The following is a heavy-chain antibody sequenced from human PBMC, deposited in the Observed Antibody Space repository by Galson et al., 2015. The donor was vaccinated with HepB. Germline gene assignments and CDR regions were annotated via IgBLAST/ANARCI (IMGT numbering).Heavy chain of an antibody. J-gene: IGHJ3*02. CDR3: AKGTRWREMSTPDAFDI. V-gene: IGHV3-23*01. CDR2: ISGSGGST. D-gene: IGHD5-24*01. Sequence: SLRLSCAASGFTFSSYAMSWVRQAPGKGLEWVSAISGSGGSTYYADSVKGRFTISRDNSKNTLYLQMNSLRAEDTAVYYCAKGTRWREMSTPDAFDICGPGTMCTAPS. CDR1: GFTFSSYA.